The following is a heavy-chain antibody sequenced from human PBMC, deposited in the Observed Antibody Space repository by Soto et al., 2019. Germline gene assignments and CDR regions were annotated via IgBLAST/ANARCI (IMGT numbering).Heavy chain of an antibody. Sequence: EVQLLESGGGLVKPGGSLRLSCAASGFTFGDYAMSWVRHTPGKGLEWVSAISGSGGDTRHADSVKGRFSTSRDNSRNTLYLHLNRLGVDDTAVYYCGKERRGSGWFICNTWGQGTLVTVSS. D-gene: IGHD6-19*01. CDR3: GKERRGSGWFICNT. V-gene: IGHV3-23*01. CDR1: GFTFGDYA. CDR2: ISGSGGDT. J-gene: IGHJ4*02.